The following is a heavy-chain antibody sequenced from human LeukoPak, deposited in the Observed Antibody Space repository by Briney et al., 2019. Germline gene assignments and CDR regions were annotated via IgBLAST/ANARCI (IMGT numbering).Heavy chain of an antibody. J-gene: IGHJ4*02. V-gene: IGHV1-18*01. Sequence: ASVKVSCKASGYTFTSYGISGVRQAPGQGLEWMGWISAYNGNTNYAQKLQGRVTMTTDTSTSTAYMELRSLRSDDTAVYYCARENLAAAGLFSYYFDYWGQGTVVTVSS. CDR3: ARENLAAAGLFSYYFDY. CDR2: ISAYNGNT. CDR1: GYTFTSYG. D-gene: IGHD6-13*01.